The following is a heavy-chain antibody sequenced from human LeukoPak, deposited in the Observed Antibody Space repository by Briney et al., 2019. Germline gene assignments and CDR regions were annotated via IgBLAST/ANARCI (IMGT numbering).Heavy chain of an antibody. J-gene: IGHJ6*03. D-gene: IGHD3-16*02. CDR1: GFNFNNYW. CDR3: ARDHRYSHYMDV. Sequence: GGSLRLSCAASGFNFNNYWMTWVRQAPGKGLEWVSTIYGGGYTYYPDSVKGRFTISRDNSKNTLYLQMNSLRAEDTAVYYCARDHRYSHYMDVWGKGTTVTVSS. V-gene: IGHV3-53*01. CDR2: IYGGGYT.